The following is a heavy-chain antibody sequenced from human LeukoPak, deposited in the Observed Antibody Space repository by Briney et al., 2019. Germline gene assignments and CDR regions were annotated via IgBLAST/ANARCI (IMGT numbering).Heavy chain of an antibody. V-gene: IGHV3-21*04. D-gene: IGHD2-2*01. CDR3: ARVGQEYCSSTSCYLFDP. CDR2: SYI. Sequence: SYIYYADSVNGRFTISRDNANNSLYLQMNSLRAEDTALYHCARVGQEYCSSTSCYLFDPWGQGTLVTVSS. J-gene: IGHJ5*02.